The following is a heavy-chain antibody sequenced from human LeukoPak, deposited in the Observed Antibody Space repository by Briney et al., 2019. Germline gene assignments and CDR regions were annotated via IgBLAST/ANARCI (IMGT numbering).Heavy chain of an antibody. Sequence: SETLSLTCAVYGGSFSGYYWSWIRQPPGKGLEWIGEINHSGSTNYNPSLKSRVTISVDTSKNQFSLKLSSVTAADTAVYCCARGLYYYGSGSYRFDYWGQGTLVTVSS. CDR1: GGSFSGYY. V-gene: IGHV4-34*01. D-gene: IGHD3-10*01. CDR2: INHSGST. J-gene: IGHJ4*02. CDR3: ARGLYYYGSGSYRFDY.